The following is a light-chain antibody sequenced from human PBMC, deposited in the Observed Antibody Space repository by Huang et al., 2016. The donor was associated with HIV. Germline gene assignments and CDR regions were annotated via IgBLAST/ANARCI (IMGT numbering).Light chain of an antibody. CDR3: QQYNSLAWT. V-gene: IGKV1-5*03. J-gene: IGKJ1*01. Sequence: DIQMTQSPSTLSASVGERVNITCRASQSISSWLALYQPKPGKAPNLLIYKASSLESGVPSRFSGSGSGTEFTLTISRLQPDDFATYYCQQYNSLAWTFGQGTKVEIK. CDR1: QSISSW. CDR2: KAS.